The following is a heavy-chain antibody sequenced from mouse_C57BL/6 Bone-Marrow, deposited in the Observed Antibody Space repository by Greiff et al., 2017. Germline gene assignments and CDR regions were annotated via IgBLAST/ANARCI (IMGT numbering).Heavy chain of an antibody. CDR3: TRSLYYGYDGDAMDY. D-gene: IGHD2-2*01. CDR2: IYPGYSDT. J-gene: IGHJ4*01. V-gene: IGHV1-5*01. Sequence: VQLQQSGPVLARPGASVKMSCKTSGYTFTSYWMHWVKQRPGQGLEWIGAIYPGYSDTSYNQKFNGKAKLTAVTSASTAYMELSSLTNDDSAVYYCTRSLYYGYDGDAMDYWGQGTSVTVSS. CDR1: GYTFTSYW.